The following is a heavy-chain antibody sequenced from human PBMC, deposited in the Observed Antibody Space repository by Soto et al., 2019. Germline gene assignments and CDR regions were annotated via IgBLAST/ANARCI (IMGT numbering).Heavy chain of an antibody. CDR1: GFTFTSYT. Sequence: QVQLVESGGGVVQPGGSLRLSCTTSGFTFTSYTMHWVRQAPGKGLEWVATFWYDASGQKYADSVKGRFTISRNPSRSTLYLHMDSLRAEDTALYYCAFGSWNHFYFDYWGQEILVTVSS. CDR2: FWYDASGQ. J-gene: IGHJ4*02. CDR3: AFGSWNHFYFDY. D-gene: IGHD6-13*01. V-gene: IGHV3-33*01.